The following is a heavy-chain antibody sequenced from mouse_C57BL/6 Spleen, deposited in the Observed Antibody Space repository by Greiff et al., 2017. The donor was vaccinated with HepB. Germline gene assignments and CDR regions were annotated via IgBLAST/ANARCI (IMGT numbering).Heavy chain of an antibody. CDR1: GYSITSGYY. CDR2: ISYDGSN. Sequence: EVKLQESGPGLVKPSQSLSLTCSVTGYSITSGYYWNWIRQFPGNKLEWMGYISYDGSNNYNPSLKNRISITRDTSKNQFFLKLNSVTTEDTATYYCARGVGGRGFAYWGQGTLVTVSA. CDR3: ARGVGGRGFAY. J-gene: IGHJ3*01. V-gene: IGHV3-6*01. D-gene: IGHD1-3*01.